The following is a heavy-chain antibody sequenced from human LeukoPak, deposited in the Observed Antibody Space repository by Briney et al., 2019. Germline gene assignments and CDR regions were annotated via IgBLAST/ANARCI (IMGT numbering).Heavy chain of an antibody. D-gene: IGHD5-18*01. CDR2: INHSGST. V-gene: IGHV4-34*01. CDR1: GGSLSGYY. J-gene: IGHJ4*02. Sequence: PSETLSLTCAVYGGSLSGYYWSWIRQPPGKGLEWIGEINHSGSTNYNPSLKSRVTISVDTSKNQFSLKLSSVTAADTAVYYCAISTQLWVPDYWGQGTLVTVSS. CDR3: AISTQLWVPDY.